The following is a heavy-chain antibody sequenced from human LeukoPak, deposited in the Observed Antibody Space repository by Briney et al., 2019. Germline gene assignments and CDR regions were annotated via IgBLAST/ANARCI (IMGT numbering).Heavy chain of an antibody. D-gene: IGHD1-1*01. J-gene: IGHJ4*02. CDR2: ISTSSIYI. Sequence: GGSLRLSCAASGFTFSSYNMNWVRQAPGKGLEWVSCISTSSIYIYNADSVKGRFTISRDNAKNSLYPQMNSLRAEDTAVYYCARDQDWNDRGGLDYWGQGTLVTVSS. CDR1: GFTFSSYN. CDR3: ARDQDWNDRGGLDY. V-gene: IGHV3-21*01.